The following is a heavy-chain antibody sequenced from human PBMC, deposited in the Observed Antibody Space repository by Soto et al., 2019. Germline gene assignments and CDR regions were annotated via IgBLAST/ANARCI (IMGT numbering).Heavy chain of an antibody. V-gene: IGHV4-30-4*08. CDR3: ATQEVGGSYVYTFDP. J-gene: IGHJ5*02. Sequence: SETLSLTCTVSGGSISSGDYYWSWIRQHPGKGLEWIGYIYYSGSTYYNPSLRSRVTISVDTSKNQFYLKLSSVTAADTAVYYCATQEVGGSYVYTFDPWGQGTLVTVS. CDR2: IYYSGST. D-gene: IGHD1-26*01. CDR1: GGSISSGDYY.